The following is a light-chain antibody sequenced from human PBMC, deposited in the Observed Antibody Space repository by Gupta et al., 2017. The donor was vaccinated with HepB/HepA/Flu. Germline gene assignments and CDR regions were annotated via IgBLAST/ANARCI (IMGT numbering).Light chain of an antibody. CDR1: VLAKKY. CDR3: DSATDNNLGV. Sequence: YERTQPSSVSVSPGRPARNTCSGEVLAKKYAWWCQQKPGQAPVMVIYKDSERPSGIPERFSGSSSGTTVTLISSGAQVEDEADYYCDSATDNNLGVFGGGTKLTVL. CDR2: KDS. J-gene: IGLJ2*01. V-gene: IGLV3-27*01.